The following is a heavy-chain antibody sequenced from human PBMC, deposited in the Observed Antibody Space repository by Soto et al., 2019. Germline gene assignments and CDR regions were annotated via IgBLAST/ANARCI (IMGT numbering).Heavy chain of an antibody. V-gene: IGHV3-23*01. CDR1: GFTFSSYA. CDR2: ISGSGGST. Sequence: GGSLRLSCAASGFTFSSYAMSWVRQAPGKGLKWVSAISGSGGSTYYADSVKGRFTISRDNSKNTLYLQMNSLRAEDTAVYYCAKPKRKDIVVDYYYYYYGMDVWVQGT. J-gene: IGHJ6*02. D-gene: IGHD2-15*01. CDR3: AKPKRKDIVVDYYYYYYGMDV.